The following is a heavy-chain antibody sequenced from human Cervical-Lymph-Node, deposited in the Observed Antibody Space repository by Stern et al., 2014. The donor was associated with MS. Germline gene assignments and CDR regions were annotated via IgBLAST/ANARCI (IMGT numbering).Heavy chain of an antibody. J-gene: IGHJ3*02. CDR1: GYTFSTYG. CDR3: ARGGYPDAFDI. Sequence: QVQLVQSGGEVKKPGASVKVSCKASGYTFSTYGISWVRQAPGQGLAWMGWNSAYGGNTDYAQKLQGRVTMATDPSTSTAYMELRSLRSDDTAVYYCARGGYPDAFDIWGQGTMVTVSS. D-gene: IGHD5-12*01. CDR2: NSAYGGNT. V-gene: IGHV1-18*01.